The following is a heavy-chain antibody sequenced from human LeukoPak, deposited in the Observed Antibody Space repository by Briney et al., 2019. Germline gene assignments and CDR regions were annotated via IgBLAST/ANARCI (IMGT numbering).Heavy chain of an antibody. CDR1: GFSFNSYA. J-gene: IGHJ4*02. CDR3: ARDRSDYDSSSFGDY. V-gene: IGHV3-23*01. CDR2: ISDSGATT. D-gene: IGHD3-22*01. Sequence: PGGSLRLSCAASGFSFNSYAMSWVRQAPGKGLEWVSLISDSGATTYYAESVKGRFTISRDNSKNTLYLQMNSLRDEDTAVYYCARDRSDYDSSSFGDYWGQGTLVTVSS.